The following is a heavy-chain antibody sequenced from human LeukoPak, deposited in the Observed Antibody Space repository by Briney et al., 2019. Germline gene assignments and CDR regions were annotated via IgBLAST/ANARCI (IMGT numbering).Heavy chain of an antibody. CDR2: ISGSGGST. D-gene: IGHD3-10*01. CDR3: AKDGIDSGDPNGFDP. CDR1: GFTFSSYA. Sequence: GGSLRLSCAASGFTFSSYAMSWVRQAAGKGLEWVSSISGSGGSTYYADSVKGRFTISRDSSKNMLYLQMNTLGAEDTAIYYCAKDGIDSGDPNGFDPWGQGTLVTVSS. V-gene: IGHV3-23*01. J-gene: IGHJ5*02.